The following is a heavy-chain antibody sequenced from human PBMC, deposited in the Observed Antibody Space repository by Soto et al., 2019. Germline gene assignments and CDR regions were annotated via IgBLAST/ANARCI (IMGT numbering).Heavy chain of an antibody. Sequence: GGSLRLSCAASGFTFSSYGMHWVRQAPGKGLEWVAVIWYDGSNKYYADSVKGRFTISRDNSKNTLYLQMNSLRAEDTAVYYCAREATYYDFWSGYSGCFDYWGQGTLVTVSS. V-gene: IGHV3-33*01. CDR2: IWYDGSNK. J-gene: IGHJ4*02. CDR3: AREATYYDFWSGYSGCFDY. D-gene: IGHD3-3*01. CDR1: GFTFSSYG.